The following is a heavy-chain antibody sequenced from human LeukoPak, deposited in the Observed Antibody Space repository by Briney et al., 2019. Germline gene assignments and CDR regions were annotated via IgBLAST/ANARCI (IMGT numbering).Heavy chain of an antibody. V-gene: IGHV4-59*01. CDR1: GGSISSYY. CDR2: IYYSGST. J-gene: IGHJ6*03. CDR3: ARAVGGYSYGYPFYYYYYMDV. D-gene: IGHD5-18*01. Sequence: SETLSLTCTVSGGSISSYYWSWIRQPPGKGLEWIGYIYYSGSTNYNPSLKSRVTISVDTSKNQFSLKLSSVTAADTAMYYCARAVGGYSYGYPFYYYYYMDVWGKGTTVTVSS.